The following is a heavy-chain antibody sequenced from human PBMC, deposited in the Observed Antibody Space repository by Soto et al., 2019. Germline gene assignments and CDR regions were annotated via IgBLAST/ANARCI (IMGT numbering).Heavy chain of an antibody. D-gene: IGHD3-10*01. V-gene: IGHV3-30*03. Sequence: QLGGSLRLSCVDSGFAFSGWGMHWVRQAPGKGLEWVAVISSDGSSKFYTESVKGRFTISRDNSKNTLYLQMNSLRAEDTAVYYCAPGYYGSGSDYYYGMDVWGQGTTVTVSS. CDR2: ISSDGSSK. CDR1: GFAFSGWG. J-gene: IGHJ6*02. CDR3: APGYYGSGSDYYYGMDV.